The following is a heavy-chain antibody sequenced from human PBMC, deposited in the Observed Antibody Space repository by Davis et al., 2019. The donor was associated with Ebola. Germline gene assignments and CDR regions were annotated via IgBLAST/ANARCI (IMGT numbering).Heavy chain of an antibody. CDR2: IYSGGST. Sequence: GESLKISCAASGFTVSSNYMSWVRQAPGKGLEWVSVIYSGGSTYYADSVKGRFTISRDNSKNTLYLQMNSLRAEDTAVYYCALTVAATYFDWYFDLWGRGTLVTVSS. CDR3: ALTVAATYFDWYFDL. J-gene: IGHJ2*01. CDR1: GFTVSSNY. D-gene: IGHD2-15*01. V-gene: IGHV3-66*02.